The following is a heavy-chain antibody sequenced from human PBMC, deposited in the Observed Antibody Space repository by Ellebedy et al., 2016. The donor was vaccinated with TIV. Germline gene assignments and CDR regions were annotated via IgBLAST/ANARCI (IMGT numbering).Heavy chain of an antibody. CDR1: GFTFSNYA. D-gene: IGHD3-3*01. CDR3: TREGFWSGYYPGYGMDV. CDR2: IKQDGSEK. J-gene: IGHJ6*02. V-gene: IGHV3-7*01. Sequence: GGSLRLSCVASGFTFSNYALSWVRQAPGKGLEWVANIKQDGSEKYYVDSVKGRFTISRDNAKNSLDLQMNSLRAEDTAVYYCTREGFWSGYYPGYGMDVWGQGTTVTVSS.